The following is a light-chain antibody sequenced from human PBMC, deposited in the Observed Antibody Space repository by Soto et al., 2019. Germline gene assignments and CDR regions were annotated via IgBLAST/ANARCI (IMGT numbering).Light chain of an antibody. CDR3: QRSCSTPWT. CDR2: AAS. J-gene: IGKJ1*01. Sequence: DIQMTQSPSSLSASVGDRVTITCRASQSISSYLNWYQQKPGKTPKLLIYAASSLQSGVPSRFSGSGSGTDFILIISRLQPEDFATYCCQRSCSTPWTFGQGTKVEIK. CDR1: QSISSY. V-gene: IGKV1-39*01.